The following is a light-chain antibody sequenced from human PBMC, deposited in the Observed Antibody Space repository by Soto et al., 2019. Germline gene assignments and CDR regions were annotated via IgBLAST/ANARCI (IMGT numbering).Light chain of an antibody. CDR2: DAS. J-gene: IGKJ3*01. CDR3: QQRSNWLT. CDR1: QSVSSY. V-gene: IGKV3-11*01. Sequence: EIVLTQSPATLSLSPGERATLSCRASQSVSSYLAWYQQKPGQAPRLLIYDASNRATGIPARFSGSGSGTVFTLTISRLEPEDFAVYYCQQRSNWLTFGPGTKVDIK.